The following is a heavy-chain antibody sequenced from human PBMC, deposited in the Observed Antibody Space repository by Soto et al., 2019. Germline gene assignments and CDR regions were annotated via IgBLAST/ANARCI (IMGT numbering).Heavy chain of an antibody. CDR3: ARDVPLNYYDGTFSYYAMDV. CDR2: IISFFKAA. V-gene: IGHV1-69*13. J-gene: IGHJ6*02. CDR1: GGTFSSHA. Sequence: ASVKVSCKASGGTFSSHAISWVRQAPGQGLEWMGGIISFFKAANYAQKFQGRVTITADDSTSTAYMDLYSLRSEDTAVYYCARDVPLNYYDGTFSYYAMDVWGQGTTVTVSS. D-gene: IGHD3-16*01.